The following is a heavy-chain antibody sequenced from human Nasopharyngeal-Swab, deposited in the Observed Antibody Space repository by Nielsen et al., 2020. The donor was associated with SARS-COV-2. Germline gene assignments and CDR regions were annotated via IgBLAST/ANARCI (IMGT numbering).Heavy chain of an antibody. V-gene: IGHV3-43*01. Sequence: GESLKISCAASGFTFDAYTMHWVRQAPGKGLEWVSLINWDGGDTSCADSVKGRFTISRDNSENSLYLQMNSLRIEDTALYYCAKDHSSGWLDYWGQGTLVTVSS. CDR3: AKDHSSGWLDY. CDR1: GFTFDAYT. D-gene: IGHD6-19*01. J-gene: IGHJ4*02. CDR2: INWDGGDT.